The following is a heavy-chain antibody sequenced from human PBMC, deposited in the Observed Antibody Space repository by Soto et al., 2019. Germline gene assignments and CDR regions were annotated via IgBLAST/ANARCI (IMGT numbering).Heavy chain of an antibody. CDR3: VRDGSKTLRDCFDP. CDR1: GGSISKFY. CDR2: VYATGTS. V-gene: IGHV4-4*07. D-gene: IGHD4-17*01. J-gene: IGHJ5*02. Sequence: PSETLSLTCSVSGGSISKFYWSWVRKTAGKGLEWMGRVYATGTSDYNPSLRSRIAMSVDISKKTFSLRLRSVTAADTGVYYCVRDGSKTLRDCFDPWGQGILVTVS.